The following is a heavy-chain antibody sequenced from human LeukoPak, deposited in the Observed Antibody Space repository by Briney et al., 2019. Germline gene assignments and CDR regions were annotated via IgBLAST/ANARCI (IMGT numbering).Heavy chain of an antibody. J-gene: IGHJ4*02. V-gene: IGHV4-39*01. CDR2: IYYSGST. Sequence: PSQTLSLTCTVSGGSISSGDYYWSWIRQPPGKGLEWIGSIYYSGSTYYNPSLKSRVTISVDTSKNQFSLKLSSVTAADTAVYYCARGGATYDFWSGPYFDYWGQGTLVTVSS. D-gene: IGHD3-3*01. CDR1: GGSISSGDYY. CDR3: ARGGATYDFWSGPYFDY.